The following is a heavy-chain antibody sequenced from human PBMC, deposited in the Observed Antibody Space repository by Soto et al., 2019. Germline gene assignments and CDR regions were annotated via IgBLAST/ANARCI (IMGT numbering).Heavy chain of an antibody. Sequence: QVQLVQSGAEVKKPGASVKVSCKASGYTFTSYYMHWVRQAPGQGLEWMGIINPSGGSTSYAQKFQGRVNMTRDTSTSTVYMELSSLRSEDTAVYYCARVSYYYDSSGYYPKGAFDYWGQGTLVTVSS. CDR1: GYTFTSYY. D-gene: IGHD3-22*01. J-gene: IGHJ4*02. CDR2: INPSGGST. V-gene: IGHV1-46*01. CDR3: ARVSYYYDSSGYYPKGAFDY.